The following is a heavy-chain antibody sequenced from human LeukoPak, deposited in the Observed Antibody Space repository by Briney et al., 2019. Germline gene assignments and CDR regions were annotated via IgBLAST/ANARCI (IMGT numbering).Heavy chain of an antibody. J-gene: IGHJ4*02. CDR3: ATDSYDSSGYYLNY. CDR1: GYTLTELS. Sequence: ASVKVSCKVSGYTLTELSMHWVRQAPGKGLEWMGGFDPEDGETIYAQKFQGRVTMTEDTSTDTAYMELSSLRSEDTAVYCCATDSYDSSGYYLNYWGQGTLVTVSS. CDR2: FDPEDGET. V-gene: IGHV1-24*01. D-gene: IGHD3-22*01.